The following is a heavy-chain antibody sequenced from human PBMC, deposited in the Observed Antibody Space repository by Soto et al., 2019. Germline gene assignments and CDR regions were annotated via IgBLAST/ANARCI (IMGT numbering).Heavy chain of an antibody. CDR1: GFTFSNQA. J-gene: IGHJ6*03. CDR3: ARVGGTSGGKYYYMDV. Sequence: EVQLLESGGGLVQPGGSLRLSCAASGFTFSNQAMRWVRQAPGKGLEWVSAISSGGDNTFYADSVKGSFTVSRDNSKNTLYLQMNSRSAEDTATYYCARVGGTSGGKYYYMDVWGKGTTVTVSS. CDR2: ISSGGDNT. D-gene: IGHD3-10*01. V-gene: IGHV3-23*01.